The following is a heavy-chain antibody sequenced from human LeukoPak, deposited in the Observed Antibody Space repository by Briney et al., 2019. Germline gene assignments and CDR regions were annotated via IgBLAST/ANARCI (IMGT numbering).Heavy chain of an antibody. Sequence: ASVKVSCKGSGYTFHNYAINWVRQAPGQGLEWMGWVSPYNGQGKYAQKFQGRVTLTTDTPATTAHMELRSLTSDDTAVYYCARDRDYGDYNTQDLFVYWGQGTLVTVSS. J-gene: IGHJ4*02. V-gene: IGHV1-18*04. CDR2: VSPYNGQG. CDR1: GYTFHNYA. D-gene: IGHD4-17*01. CDR3: ARDRDYGDYNTQDLFVY.